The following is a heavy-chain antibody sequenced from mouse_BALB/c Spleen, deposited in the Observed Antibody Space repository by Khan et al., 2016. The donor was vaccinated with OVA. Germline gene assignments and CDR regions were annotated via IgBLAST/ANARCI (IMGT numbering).Heavy chain of an antibody. CDR1: GYTFTSYT. D-gene: IGHD2-14*01. V-gene: IGHV1-4*01. CDR3: GRDGADHRSDGWFAY. Sequence: VQLQQSGAELARPGASVKMSCKASGYTFTSYTIHWIKERPGQGLEWIGYINPSNGYTNYNQKFKDKATLTTDKSSTTAYLQLSSLTSDDSAVYNCGRDGADHRSDGWFAYWGQGTLVTVSA. J-gene: IGHJ3*01. CDR2: INPSNGYT.